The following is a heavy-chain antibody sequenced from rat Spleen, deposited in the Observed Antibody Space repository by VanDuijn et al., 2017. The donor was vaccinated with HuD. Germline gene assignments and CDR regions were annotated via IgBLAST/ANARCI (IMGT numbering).Heavy chain of an antibody. CDR3: SGSRVPWYLDF. CDR1: GFTFKNYW. D-gene: IGHD1-11*01. Sequence: EVQLVESGGGLVQPGRSLKLSCVAYGFTFKNYWMTWIRKAPGKGLEWVASVHHTGGVSYYPDSVKGRFTISRDNAQNTLYLQMNSLKSEDAASYYCSGSRVPWYLDFWGPGTMVTVSS. V-gene: IGHV5-31*01. J-gene: IGHJ1*01. CDR2: VHHTGGVS.